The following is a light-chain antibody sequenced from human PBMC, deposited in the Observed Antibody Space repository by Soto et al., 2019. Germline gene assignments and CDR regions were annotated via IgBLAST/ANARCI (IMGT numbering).Light chain of an antibody. CDR2: DAS. Sequence: DMPMTQSPSTLSASVGDRVTITCRASQTINRWLDWYQQRPGKAPKLLMYDASTLESGVPSRFSCSGAGTDFTLTISSQQPADYATYYCQQYNSFFGQGTKLEIK. CDR3: QQYNSF. CDR1: QTINRW. J-gene: IGKJ2*01. V-gene: IGKV1-5*01.